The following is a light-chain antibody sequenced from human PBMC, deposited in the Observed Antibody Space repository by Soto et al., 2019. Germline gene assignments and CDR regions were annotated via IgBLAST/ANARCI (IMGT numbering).Light chain of an antibody. CDR1: SSDVGDNY. Sequence: QSVLTQPPSASGSPGQSVTISCTGTSSDVGDNYVSWYQQHLGKAPKLIIYEVSQRPSGVPDRFPGSKSGNTASLTVSGLQTEDEADYYCSAYAGSNNLVFGSGPKVTVL. CDR3: SAYAGSNNLV. J-gene: IGLJ1*01. V-gene: IGLV2-8*01. CDR2: EVS.